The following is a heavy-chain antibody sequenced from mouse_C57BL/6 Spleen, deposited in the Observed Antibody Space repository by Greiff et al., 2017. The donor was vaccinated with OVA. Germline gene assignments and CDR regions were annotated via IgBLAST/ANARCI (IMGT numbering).Heavy chain of an antibody. CDR2: INPGSGGT. V-gene: IGHV1-54*01. CDR1: GYAFTNYL. CDR3: ARRRVYSNYGVVFDY. J-gene: IGHJ2*01. D-gene: IGHD2-5*01. Sequence: VQGVESGAELVRPGTSVKVSCTASGYAFTNYLIEWVKQRPGQGLEWIGVINPGSGGTEYNEKFKGKATLTADKSSSTAYMQLSSLTSEDSAVYFCARRRVYSNYGVVFDYWGQGTTLTVSS.